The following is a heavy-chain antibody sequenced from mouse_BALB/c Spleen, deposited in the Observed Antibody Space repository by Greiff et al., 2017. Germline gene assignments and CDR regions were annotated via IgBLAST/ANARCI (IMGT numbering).Heavy chain of an antibody. V-gene: IGHV14-3*02. Sequence: EVKLMESGAELVKPGASVKLSCTASGFNIKDTYMHWVKQRPEQGLEWIGRIDPANGNTKYDPKFQGKATITADTSSNTAYLQLSSLTSEDTAVYYCAGDGYYAMDYWGQGTSVTVSS. CDR2: IDPANGNT. CDR3: AGDGYYAMDY. J-gene: IGHJ4*01. CDR1: GFNIKDTY. D-gene: IGHD2-3*01.